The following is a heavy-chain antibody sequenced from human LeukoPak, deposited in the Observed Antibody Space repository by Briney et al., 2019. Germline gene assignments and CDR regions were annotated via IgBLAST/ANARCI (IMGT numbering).Heavy chain of an antibody. J-gene: IGHJ4*02. CDR2: IIPIFGTA. D-gene: IGHD6-19*01. CDR1: GYTFTSYG. CDR3: AVDIAVAGHFDY. V-gene: IGHV1-69*05. Sequence: SVKVSCKASGYTFTSYGISWVRQAPGQGLEWMGGIIPIFGTANYAQKFQGRVTITTDESTSTAYMELSSLRSEDTAVYYCAVDIAVAGHFDYWGQGTLVTVSS.